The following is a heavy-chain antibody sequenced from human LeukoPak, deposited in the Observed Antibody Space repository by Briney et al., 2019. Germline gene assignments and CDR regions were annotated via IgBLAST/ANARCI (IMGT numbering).Heavy chain of an antibody. D-gene: IGHD5-18*01. Sequence: SETLSLTCTVSGGSISSYYWSWIRQPPGKRLERIGYIYYSGSTNYNPSLKSRVTISVDTSKNQISLKLSSVTAADTAVYYCARDLGVMVRAFNIWGQGTMVTVSS. CDR1: GGSISSYY. V-gene: IGHV4-59*13. J-gene: IGHJ3*02. CDR3: ARDLGVMVRAFNI. CDR2: IYYSGST.